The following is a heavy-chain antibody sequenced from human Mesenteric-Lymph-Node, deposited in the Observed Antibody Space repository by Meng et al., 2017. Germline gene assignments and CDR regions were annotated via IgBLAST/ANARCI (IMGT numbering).Heavy chain of an antibody. Sequence: QAQPQEAGPGLVKPSQTLSLTCTVSGGSISSGGYYWSWIRQHPGKGLEWIGYIYYSGSTYYNPSLKSRVTISVDTSKNQFSLKLSSVTAADTAVYYCARDKRWGLHAFDIWGQGTMVTVSS. V-gene: IGHV4-31*03. CDR1: GGSISSGGYY. CDR2: IYYSGST. CDR3: ARDKRWGLHAFDI. D-gene: IGHD1-26*01. J-gene: IGHJ3*02.